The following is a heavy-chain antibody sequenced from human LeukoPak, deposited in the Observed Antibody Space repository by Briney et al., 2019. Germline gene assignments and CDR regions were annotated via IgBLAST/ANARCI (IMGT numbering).Heavy chain of an antibody. D-gene: IGHD3-16*01. J-gene: IGHJ4*02. CDR3: TSRGGNFYFDY. Sequence: PGGSLRLSCAASGFTFSGSAMHWVRQASGKGLEWVGRIRSKANSYATAYAASVKGRFIISRDDSKNTAYLQMNSLKTEDTAVYYCTSRGGNFYFDYWGQGTLVTVSS. CDR1: GFTFSGSA. CDR2: IRSKANSYAT. V-gene: IGHV3-73*01.